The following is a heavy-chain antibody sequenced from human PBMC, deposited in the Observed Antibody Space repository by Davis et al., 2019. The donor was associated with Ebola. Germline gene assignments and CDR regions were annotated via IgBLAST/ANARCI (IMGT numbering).Heavy chain of an antibody. V-gene: IGHV3-23*01. J-gene: IGHJ4*02. CDR1: GFTFSSYA. D-gene: IGHD6-19*01. Sequence: GGSLRLSCAASGFTFSSYAMSWVRQPPGKALEWVSGISASSATSFYADSVKGRFTISRDNSQNTLYLQMNSLRAEDTAVYYCAREYSSGWYSDYWGQGTLVTVSS. CDR2: ISASSATS. CDR3: AREYSSGWYSDY.